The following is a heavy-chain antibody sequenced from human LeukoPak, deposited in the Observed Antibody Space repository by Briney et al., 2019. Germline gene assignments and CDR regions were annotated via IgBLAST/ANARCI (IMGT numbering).Heavy chain of an antibody. V-gene: IGHV4-39*01. CDR1: GGSIRSSYYY. J-gene: IGHJ4*02. CDR2: IYDSGST. Sequence: PSETLSLTCTVSGGSIRSSYYYWGWIRQPPGKGLEWIGSIYDSGSTYYNPSLKSRVTISVDTSKNQFSLKLNSVTAEDTAVYYCARAPGGRSWYYFDYWGQGTLVTVAP. D-gene: IGHD6-13*01. CDR3: ARAPGGRSWYYFDY.